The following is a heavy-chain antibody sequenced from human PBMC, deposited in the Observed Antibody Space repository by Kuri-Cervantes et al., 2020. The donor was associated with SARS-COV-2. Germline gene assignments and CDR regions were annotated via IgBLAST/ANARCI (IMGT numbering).Heavy chain of an antibody. CDR1: GGSISSSSYY. J-gene: IGHJ4*02. CDR2: IYYSGST. CDR3: ARDLEGVATTPFGY. D-gene: IGHD5-12*01. V-gene: IGHV4-39*07. Sequence: GSLRLSCTVSGGSISSSSYYWGWIRQPPGKGLEWIGSIYYSGSTYYNPSLKSRVTISVDTSKNQFSLKLSSVTAADTAVYYCARDLEGVATTPFGYWSQGTLVTVSS.